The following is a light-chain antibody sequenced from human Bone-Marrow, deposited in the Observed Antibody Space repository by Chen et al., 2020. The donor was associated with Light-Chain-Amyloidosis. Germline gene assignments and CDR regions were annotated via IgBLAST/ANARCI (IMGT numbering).Light chain of an antibody. CDR2: RDT. CDR1: DLPTKY. J-gene: IGLJ2*01. V-gene: IGLV3-25*03. CDR3: QSADSSGTYEVI. Sequence: SYELTQPPSVSVSPGPTARFTCSGDDLPTKYAYWYQQKPGQAPVLVIHRDTERPSGISERFSGSSSGTTATLTISGVQAEDEADYHCQSADSSGTYEVIFGGGTKLTVL.